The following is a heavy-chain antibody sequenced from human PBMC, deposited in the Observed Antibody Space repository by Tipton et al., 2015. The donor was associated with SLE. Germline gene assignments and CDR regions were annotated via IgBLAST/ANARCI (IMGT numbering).Heavy chain of an antibody. CDR3: ARRDVFWSGFNL. J-gene: IGHJ5*02. CDR1: GGPISSYY. CDR2: IYYSGNT. Sequence: LRLSCTVSGGPISSYYWSWIRQPPGKGLEYIGNIYYSGNTNYNPSLKSRVTISLDTSKSQFSLKLSSVAAADPAVYFCARRDVFWSGFNLWGQGTRVTVSS. V-gene: IGHV4-59*12. D-gene: IGHD3-3*01.